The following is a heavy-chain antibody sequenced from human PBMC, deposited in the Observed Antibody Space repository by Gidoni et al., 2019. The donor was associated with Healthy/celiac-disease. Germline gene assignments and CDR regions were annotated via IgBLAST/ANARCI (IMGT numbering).Heavy chain of an antibody. V-gene: IGHV3-9*01. CDR1: GFPFDDYA. J-gene: IGHJ4*02. CDR2: ISWNSGSI. D-gene: IGHD5-12*01. Sequence: EVQLVESGGGLVQPGRSLRLSCAASGFPFDDYAMHWVRQAPGKGLEWVSGISWNSGSIGYADSVKGRFTISRDNAKNSLYLQMNSLRAEDTALYYCAKDIKARYSGYVFDYWGQGTLVTVSS. CDR3: AKDIKARYSGYVFDY.